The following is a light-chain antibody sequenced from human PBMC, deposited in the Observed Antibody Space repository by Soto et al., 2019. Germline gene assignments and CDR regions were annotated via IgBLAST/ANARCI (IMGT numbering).Light chain of an antibody. J-gene: IGKJ1*01. CDR1: QSISSY. CDR3: QQHYSYPPT. Sequence: DIQMTQSPSSLSASVGDRVTITCRASQSISSYLNWYQQKPGKAPKLLIYAASSLQSGVPSRFSGSGSGTDFTLTISCLQSEDFATYYCQQHYSYPPTFGQGTKADIK. CDR2: AAS. V-gene: IGKV1-39*01.